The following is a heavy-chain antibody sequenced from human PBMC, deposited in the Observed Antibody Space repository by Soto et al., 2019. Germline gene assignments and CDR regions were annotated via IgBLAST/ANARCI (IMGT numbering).Heavy chain of an antibody. D-gene: IGHD6-19*01. CDR3: ARGPRQWLVTYYGMDV. Sequence: GASVKVSCKASGGTFSSYAISWVRQAPGQGLEWMGGIIPIFGTENYAQKFQGRVTITADESTSTAYMELSSLRSEDTAVYYCARGPRQWLVTYYGMDVWGQGTTVTVSS. J-gene: IGHJ6*02. CDR2: IIPIFGTE. CDR1: GGTFSSYA. V-gene: IGHV1-69*13.